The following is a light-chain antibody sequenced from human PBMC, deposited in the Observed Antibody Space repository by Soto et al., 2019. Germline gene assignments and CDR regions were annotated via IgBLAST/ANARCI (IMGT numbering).Light chain of an antibody. Sequence: EIVLTQSPGTLSLSPGERATLSCRASQSVTSSYFAWYRQKPCQAPRLLIYGASSRATGIPDRFSRSGSGTDFTLTISRLEPDDFAVYYCQQYGSSPAFGGGTKVEIK. V-gene: IGKV3-20*01. CDR1: QSVTSSY. CDR2: GAS. CDR3: QQYGSSPA. J-gene: IGKJ4*01.